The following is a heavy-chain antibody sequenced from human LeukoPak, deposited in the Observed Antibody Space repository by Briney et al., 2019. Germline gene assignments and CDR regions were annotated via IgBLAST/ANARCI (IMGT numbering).Heavy chain of an antibody. J-gene: IGHJ3*02. CDR3: ATSYRGKYRAFDT. V-gene: IGHV3-48*04. CDR2: ISIRGTAI. CDR1: GFTFSNYN. D-gene: IGHD1-26*01. Sequence: GGSLRLSCAASGFTFSNYNMNWVRQAPGKGLEWLSFISIRGTAIYYADSVKGRFTISRDNAKSTLYLQMNSLRAEDTAVYYCATSYRGKYRAFDTWGQGTVVTVSS.